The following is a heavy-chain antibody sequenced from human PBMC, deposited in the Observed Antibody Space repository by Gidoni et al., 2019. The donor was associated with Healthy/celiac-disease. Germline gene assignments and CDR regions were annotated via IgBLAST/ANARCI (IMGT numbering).Heavy chain of an antibody. J-gene: IGHJ6*02. D-gene: IGHD3-22*01. CDR3: ARAAEGHYDSSGYYYYYYYGMDV. V-gene: IGHV3-21*01. Sequence: EVQLVESGGGLVKPGGSLRLSCAASGFTFSSYSMNWVRQAPGKGLEWVSSISSSSSYIYYADSVKGRFTISRDNAKNSLYLQMNSLRAEDTAVYYCARAAEGHYDSSGYYYYYYYGMDVWGQGTTVTVSS. CDR2: ISSSSSYI. CDR1: GFTFSSYS.